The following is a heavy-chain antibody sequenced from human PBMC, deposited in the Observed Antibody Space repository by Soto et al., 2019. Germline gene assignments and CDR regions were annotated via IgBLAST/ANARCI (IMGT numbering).Heavy chain of an antibody. CDR3: ARVAPAGSWDYHFDY. CDR2: SYPNSRDT. J-gene: IGHJ4*02. D-gene: IGHD6-13*01. Sequence: QVQLVQSGAEVKKPGASVKVSCKASGYTFTAYYIHWVRQAPGQGLEWMGWSYPNSRDTNYAEKFQGWVTRTRDTSISTAYMELNRLRSDDTALYYCARVAPAGSWDYHFDYWGQGTLVNVSS. V-gene: IGHV1-2*04. CDR1: GYTFTAYY.